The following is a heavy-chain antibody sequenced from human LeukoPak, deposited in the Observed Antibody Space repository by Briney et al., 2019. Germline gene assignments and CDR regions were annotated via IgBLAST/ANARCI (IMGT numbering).Heavy chain of an antibody. V-gene: IGHV1-2*02. CDR1: GYTFTGYY. D-gene: IGHD6-19*01. CDR2: INPKSGGT. J-gene: IGHJ4*02. CDR3: ARRVFSGWGYYFDY. Sequence: ASVKVSCKASGYTFTGYYMHWVRQAPGQGLEWVGWINPKSGGTNYAQKFQGRVTMTSDTSVTTVYMELSRLRSGDTAVYYCARRVFSGWGYYFDYWGQGTLVTVSS.